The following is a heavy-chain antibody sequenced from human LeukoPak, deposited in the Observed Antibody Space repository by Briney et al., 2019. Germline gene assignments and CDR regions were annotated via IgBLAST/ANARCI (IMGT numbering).Heavy chain of an antibody. CDR2: VNHSGST. CDR1: GGSFSGYY. V-gene: IGHV4-34*01. J-gene: IGHJ4*02. CDR3: ARGPPYYYGSGSYYTRIRQAHFDY. Sequence: SETLSLTCAVYGGSFSGYYWSWIRQPPGKGLEWIGEVNHSGSTNYNPPLKSRVTISVDTSKNQFSLKLSSVTAADTAVYYCARGPPYYYGSGSYYTRIRQAHFDYWGQGTLVTVSS. D-gene: IGHD3-10*01.